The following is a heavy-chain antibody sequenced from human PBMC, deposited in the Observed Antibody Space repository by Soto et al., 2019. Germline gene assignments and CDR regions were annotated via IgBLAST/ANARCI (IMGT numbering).Heavy chain of an antibody. CDR2: IDPGDSYT. CDR1: GYSFARHW. Sequence: GESLKISCQGSGYSFARHWITWVRQMPGKGLERMGRIDPGDSYTNYSPSFQGHVTISTDMSINTAYLQWNSLKASDTAVYYCARLIVGAPLSGMDVWGQGTAVTVSS. CDR3: ARLIVGAPLSGMDV. V-gene: IGHV5-10-1*01. D-gene: IGHD1-26*01. J-gene: IGHJ6*02.